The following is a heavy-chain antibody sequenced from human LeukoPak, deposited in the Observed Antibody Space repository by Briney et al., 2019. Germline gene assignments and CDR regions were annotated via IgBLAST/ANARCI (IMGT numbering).Heavy chain of an antibody. CDR2: TYYRSKWYH. D-gene: IGHD3-22*01. CDR1: GDSVSSNRAA. V-gene: IGHV6-1*01. Sequence: SQTLSLTCAISGDSVSSNRAAWNWIRQSPSRGLEWLGRTYYRSKWYHDYAVSVKSRITINPDTSKNQFSLQLNSVTPEDTAVYYCARFYYYDSSGHPMGDYWGQGTLVTVSS. J-gene: IGHJ4*02. CDR3: ARFYYYDSSGHPMGDY.